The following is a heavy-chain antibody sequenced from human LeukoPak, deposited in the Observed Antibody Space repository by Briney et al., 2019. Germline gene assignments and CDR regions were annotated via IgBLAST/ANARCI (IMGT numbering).Heavy chain of an antibody. V-gene: IGHV4-39*01. D-gene: IGHD3-3*01. J-gene: IGHJ4*02. CDR1: GGSISSSSYY. Sequence: PSETLSLTCTVSGGSISSSSYYWGWIRQPPGKGLEWIGSIYYSGSTYYNPSLKSRVTISVDTSKNQFSLKLSSVTAADTAVYYCANLPRITIFGASPDYWGQGTLVTVSS. CDR2: IYYSGST. CDR3: ANLPRITIFGASPDY.